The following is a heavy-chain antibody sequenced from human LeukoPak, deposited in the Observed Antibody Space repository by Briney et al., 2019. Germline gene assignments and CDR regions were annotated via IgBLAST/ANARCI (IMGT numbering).Heavy chain of an antibody. CDR3: ARLKDDVTKFDY. Sequence: PGRSLRLSCAGSGFSFSRYGMAWVRQAPGKGLEWVASINQDVSRIHYVDSVKGRFTISRDNAKNSLFLQMNSLRVEDTAVYFCARLKDDVTKFDYWGQGTLVTVSS. CDR1: GFSFSRYG. CDR2: INQDVSRI. J-gene: IGHJ4*02. V-gene: IGHV3-7*01. D-gene: IGHD2-8*01.